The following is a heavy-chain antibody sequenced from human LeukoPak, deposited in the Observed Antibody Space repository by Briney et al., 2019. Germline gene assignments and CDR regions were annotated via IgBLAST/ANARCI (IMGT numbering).Heavy chain of an antibody. CDR1: GYSISSGYY. CDR3: ARDVADTAMVLWYYYYYMDV. Sequence: PSETLSLTCTVSGYSISSGYYWGWIRQPPGKGLEWIGSIYHSGSTYYNPSLKSRVTISVDTSKNQFSLKLSSVTAADTAVYYCARDVADTAMVLWYYYYYMDVWGKGTTVTVSS. D-gene: IGHD5-18*01. J-gene: IGHJ6*03. CDR2: IYHSGST. V-gene: IGHV4-38-2*02.